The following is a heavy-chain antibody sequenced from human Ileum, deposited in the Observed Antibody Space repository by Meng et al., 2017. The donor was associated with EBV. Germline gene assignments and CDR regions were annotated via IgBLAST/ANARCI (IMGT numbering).Heavy chain of an antibody. J-gene: IGHJ4*02. V-gene: IGHV1-3*01. CDR1: GYKFDDYT. Sequence: VQIVQSGADMKKLGASVEISCKASGYKFDDYTIQWLRQAPGQRLEWLGWINPGIGSTYDSKTIRGRLTITMDTSASTVYMRLTSLTSEDTAVYYCAREEGGRFDSWGQGTLVTVSS. D-gene: IGHD2-15*01. CDR2: INPGIGST. CDR3: AREEGGRFDS.